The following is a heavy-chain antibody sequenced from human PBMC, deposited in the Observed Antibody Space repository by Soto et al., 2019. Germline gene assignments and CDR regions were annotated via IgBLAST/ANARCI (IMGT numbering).Heavy chain of an antibody. CDR3: AMPGSTSGWFYFDD. Sequence: QLQLQESGPGPVKPSETLSLTCTVSGESITDAPYYWGWIRQTPGKGLEWMGSLSYSGSTHYSPSLKSRVTISTETSQNQFYLRLSSVTAADTAMYYCAMPGSTSGWFYFDDWGRGTLVTVSS. D-gene: IGHD6-19*01. CDR1: GESITDAPYY. CDR2: LSYSGST. J-gene: IGHJ4*02. V-gene: IGHV4-39*01.